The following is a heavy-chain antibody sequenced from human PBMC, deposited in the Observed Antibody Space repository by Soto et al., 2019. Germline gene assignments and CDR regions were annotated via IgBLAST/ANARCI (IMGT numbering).Heavy chain of an antibody. CDR1: GGSISSYY. Sequence: SETLSLTCTVSGGSISSYYWSWIRQPAGKGLEWIGLIYTSGSTNYNPSLKSRVTMSVDTSKNQFSLKLSSVTAAETAVYYCERDSRDVEYSSPNRFDPWGQGTLVTVSS. CDR3: ERDSRDVEYSSPNRFDP. V-gene: IGHV4-4*07. D-gene: IGHD6-6*01. J-gene: IGHJ5*02. CDR2: IYTSGST.